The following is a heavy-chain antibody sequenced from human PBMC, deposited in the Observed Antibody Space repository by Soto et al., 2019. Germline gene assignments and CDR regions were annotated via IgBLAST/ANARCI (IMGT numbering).Heavy chain of an antibody. CDR3: ARDRQKPPRFDY. CDR2: ISYDGSNK. J-gene: IGHJ4*02. Sequence: QVQLVESGGGVVQPGRSLRLSCAASGFTFSSYAMYWVRQAPGKGLEWVAVISYDGSNKYYADSVKGRFTISRDNSKNTLYLQMNSLRAEDTAVFYCARDRQKPPRFDYWGQGTLVTVSS. V-gene: IGHV3-30-3*01. CDR1: GFTFSSYA.